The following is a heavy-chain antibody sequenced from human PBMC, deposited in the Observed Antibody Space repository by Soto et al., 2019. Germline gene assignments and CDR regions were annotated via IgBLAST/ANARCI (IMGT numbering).Heavy chain of an antibody. J-gene: IGHJ3*02. V-gene: IGHV1-69*01. Sequence: QVQLVQSGAEVKKPGSSVKVSCKASGGTFSSYAISWVRQAPGQGLERMGGIIPIFGTANYAQKFQGRVTITADESTSTAYMELSSLRSEDTAVYYCAREKGYYDYVWGSYRYDAFDIWGQGTMVTVSS. CDR2: IIPIFGTA. CDR1: GGTFSSYA. CDR3: AREKGYYDYVWGSYRYDAFDI. D-gene: IGHD3-16*02.